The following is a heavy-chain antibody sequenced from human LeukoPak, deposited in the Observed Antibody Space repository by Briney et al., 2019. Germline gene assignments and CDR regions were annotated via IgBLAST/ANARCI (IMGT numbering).Heavy chain of an antibody. D-gene: IGHD3-22*01. Sequence: GRSLRLSCAASGFTFSSYAMHWVRQAPGKGLEWVAVISDDGSNKYYADSVKGRFTISRDNSKNTLYLQMNSLRAEDTAVYYCARDRITMIVVVTNSGMDVWGQGTTVTVSS. J-gene: IGHJ6*02. CDR3: ARDRITMIVVVTNSGMDV. CDR1: GFTFSSYA. V-gene: IGHV3-30*04. CDR2: ISDDGSNK.